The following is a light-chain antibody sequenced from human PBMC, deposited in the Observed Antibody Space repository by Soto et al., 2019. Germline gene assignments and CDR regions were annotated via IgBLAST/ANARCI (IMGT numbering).Light chain of an antibody. J-gene: IGKJ1*01. CDR1: QGISTY. CDR2: AAS. V-gene: IGKV1-27*01. Sequence: DIQMTQSPSSLSASVGDRVTITCRASQGISTYLAWYQQKPGKVPKLLIYAASTLQSGVQSRFSGSGSGTEFTLIISSLQPEDVATYYCQKYNSAMWTFGQGTKVEIK. CDR3: QKYNSAMWT.